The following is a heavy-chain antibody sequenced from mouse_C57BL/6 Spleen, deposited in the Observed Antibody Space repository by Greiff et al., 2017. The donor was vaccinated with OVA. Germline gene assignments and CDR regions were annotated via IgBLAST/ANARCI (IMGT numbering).Heavy chain of an antibody. CDR1: GYTFTSYW. CDR2: IYPGSGST. Sequence: QVQLQQPGAELVKPGASVKMSCKASGYTFTSYWITWVKQRPGQGLEWIGDIYPGSGSTNYTEKFKGKATLTVDTSSSTAYMQLSSLTSEDSAVYYCAIGLLRGGYFDYWGQGTTLTVSS. CDR3: AIGLLRGGYFDY. V-gene: IGHV1-55*01. D-gene: IGHD2-3*01. J-gene: IGHJ2*01.